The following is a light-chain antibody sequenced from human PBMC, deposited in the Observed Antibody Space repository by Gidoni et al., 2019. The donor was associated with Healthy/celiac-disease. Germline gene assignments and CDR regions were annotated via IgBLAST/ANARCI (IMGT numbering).Light chain of an antibody. Sequence: QSVLTQPPSVSGAPGQRVTISCTGSSSNIGAGYDVHWYQQLPGPAPKRLIYGNSNRPSGVPDRFSGSKSGTSASLAITGLQAEDEADYYCQSYDSSLSGSVVFGGGTKLTVL. CDR3: QSYDSSLSGSVV. J-gene: IGLJ2*01. CDR1: SSNIGAGYD. CDR2: GNS. V-gene: IGLV1-40*01.